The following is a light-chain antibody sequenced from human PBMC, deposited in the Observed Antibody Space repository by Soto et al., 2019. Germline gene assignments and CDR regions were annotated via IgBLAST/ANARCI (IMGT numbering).Light chain of an antibody. CDR3: SSYTTGSTLV. J-gene: IGLJ2*01. V-gene: IGLV2-14*01. CDR1: NNDVGGYNY. Sequence: QSALTQPASVSGSPGQSITISCTGTNNDVGGYNYVSWYQQHPGKAPKLIVYEVNNRPSGVSNRFSGSKSGNTASLTISGLQAEDETDYYCSSYTTGSTLVFGGGTKLTVL. CDR2: EVN.